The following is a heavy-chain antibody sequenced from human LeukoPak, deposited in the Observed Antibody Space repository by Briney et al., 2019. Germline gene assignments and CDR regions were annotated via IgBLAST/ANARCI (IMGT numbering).Heavy chain of an antibody. V-gene: IGHV1-18*01. Sequence: ASVKVSCKASGYTFTSYGISWVRQAPGQGLEWMGWISVYNGNTNYAQKLQGRVTMTTDTSTSTAYMELRSLRSDDTAVYYCARFLEWLLYDYYYGMDVWSQGTTVTVSS. CDR3: ARFLEWLLYDYYYGMDV. J-gene: IGHJ6*02. D-gene: IGHD3-3*01. CDR1: GYTFTSYG. CDR2: ISVYNGNT.